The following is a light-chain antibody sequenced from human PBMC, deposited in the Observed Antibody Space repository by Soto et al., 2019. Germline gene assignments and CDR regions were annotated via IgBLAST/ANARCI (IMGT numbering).Light chain of an antibody. Sequence: QSALTQPASVSGSPGQSITISCAGTSSDVGAYNYVSWYQHHPGKAPKLMIYDVNNRPSGDSNRFSGSKSGNTASLTISGLQAEDEADYYCSSWTSGATYVFGSGNKLTV. CDR2: DVN. CDR1: SSDVGAYNY. V-gene: IGLV2-14*03. CDR3: SSWTSGATYV. J-gene: IGLJ1*01.